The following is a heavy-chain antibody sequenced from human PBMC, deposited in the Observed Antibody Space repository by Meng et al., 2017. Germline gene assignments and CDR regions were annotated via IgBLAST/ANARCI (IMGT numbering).Heavy chain of an antibody. D-gene: IGHD6-19*01. Sequence: HLQRQESRPGLVKPSETLSLTCTVSGGSISSSSYYWGWIRQPPGKGLEWIGSIYYSGSTYYNPSLKSRVTISVDTSKNQFSLKLSSVTAADTAVYYCASLRIAVAGINWFDPWGQGTLVTVSS. CDR3: ASLRIAVAGINWFDP. CDR1: GGSISSSSYY. V-gene: IGHV4-39*07. J-gene: IGHJ5*02. CDR2: IYYSGST.